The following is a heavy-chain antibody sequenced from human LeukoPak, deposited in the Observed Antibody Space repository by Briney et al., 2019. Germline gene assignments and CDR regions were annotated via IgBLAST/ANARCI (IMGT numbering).Heavy chain of an antibody. CDR2: IYYSGST. CDR1: GGPISSSSYY. CDR3: ASSPYYYDSTYFDY. Sequence: SETLSLTCTVSGGPISSSSYYWGWIRQPPGKGLEWIGSIYYSGSTYYNPSLKSRVTISVDTSKNQFSLKLSSVTAADTAVYYCASSPYYYDSTYFDYWGQGTLVTVSS. J-gene: IGHJ4*02. V-gene: IGHV4-39*01. D-gene: IGHD3-22*01.